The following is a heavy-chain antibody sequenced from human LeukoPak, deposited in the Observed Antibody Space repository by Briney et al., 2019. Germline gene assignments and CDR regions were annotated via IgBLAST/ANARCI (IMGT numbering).Heavy chain of an antibody. Sequence: GESLKISCQGSEYSFATYWIAWLRQLPGKGLEWMGIIYPSDSDTRYSPSFQGQVTISADKSIKTAYLQWSSLKASDTAMYYCARPLQGIVGATGFDYWGQGTLVTVSS. V-gene: IGHV5-51*01. CDR1: EYSFATYW. D-gene: IGHD1-26*01. CDR2: IYPSDSDT. CDR3: ARPLQGIVGATGFDY. J-gene: IGHJ4*02.